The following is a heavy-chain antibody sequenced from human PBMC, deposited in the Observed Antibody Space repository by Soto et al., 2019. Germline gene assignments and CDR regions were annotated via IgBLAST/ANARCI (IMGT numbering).Heavy chain of an antibody. Sequence: GASVKVSCKASGYTFSSYGITWVRQAPGQGLEWMGWISVYSGKTSDAQKRQDRVTMSTDTSTSTAYMELSSLRSDDTAFYYCARSAMAGDYYYYGMDVWG. CDR2: ISVYSGKT. CDR3: ARSAMAGDYYYYGMDV. D-gene: IGHD6-19*01. CDR1: GYTFSSYG. V-gene: IGHV1-18*04. J-gene: IGHJ6*02.